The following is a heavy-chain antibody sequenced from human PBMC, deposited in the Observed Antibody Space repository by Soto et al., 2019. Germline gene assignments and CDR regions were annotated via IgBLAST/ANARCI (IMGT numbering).Heavy chain of an antibody. Sequence: QVQLVQSGAEVKKPGASVKVSCKASGYSFTSYGIAWVRQAPGQGLEWMGWISADNGNTNYAQKVXGXVXXTTDTFTSTAYMELRSLRSDDTAVYYCARDGYFDYWGQGTLVTVSS. CDR1: GYSFTSYG. CDR2: ISADNGNT. CDR3: ARDGYFDY. J-gene: IGHJ4*02. V-gene: IGHV1-18*01.